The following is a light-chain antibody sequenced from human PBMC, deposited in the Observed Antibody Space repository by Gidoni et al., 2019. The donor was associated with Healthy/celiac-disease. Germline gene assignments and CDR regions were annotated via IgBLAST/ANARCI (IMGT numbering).Light chain of an antibody. V-gene: IGKV1-9*01. CDR2: AAS. CDR3: QQLNSYPQIT. J-gene: IGKJ5*01. CDR1: QGISSY. Sequence: DIQLTQSPSFLSASVGDRVTITCWASQGISSYLAWYQQKPGKDPKLLIYAASTLQSGVPSRFSGSGSGTEFTLTISSLQPEDFATYYCQQLNSYPQITFGQGTRLEIK.